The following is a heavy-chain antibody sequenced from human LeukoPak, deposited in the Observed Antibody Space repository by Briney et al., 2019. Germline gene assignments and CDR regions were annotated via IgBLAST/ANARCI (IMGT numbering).Heavy chain of an antibody. CDR2: IYADGNT. J-gene: IGHJ5*02. V-gene: IGHV3-53*01. D-gene: IGHD2-21*01. CDR1: GFLVNTNY. Sequence: GGSLRLSCAASGFLVNTNYMTWVRQAPGRGLEWVSFIYADGNTYYADSVKGRFTISRDNAKNSLYLQMNSLRAEDTAVYYCARNVFPPWGQGTLVTVSS. CDR3: ARNVFPP.